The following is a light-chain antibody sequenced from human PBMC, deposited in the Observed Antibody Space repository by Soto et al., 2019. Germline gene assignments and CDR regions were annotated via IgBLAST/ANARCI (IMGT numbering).Light chain of an antibody. CDR3: SSYTSSSTYV. Sequence: QSALTQPASVSGSPGQSITISCTGTSSDVGGYNYVSWYQQYPGKAPKLMIYVVSNRPSGVSNRFSGSKSGNTASLTISGLQAEDEADYYCSSYTSSSTYVFGAGTKLTVL. J-gene: IGLJ1*01. CDR1: SSDVGGYNY. V-gene: IGLV2-14*01. CDR2: VVS.